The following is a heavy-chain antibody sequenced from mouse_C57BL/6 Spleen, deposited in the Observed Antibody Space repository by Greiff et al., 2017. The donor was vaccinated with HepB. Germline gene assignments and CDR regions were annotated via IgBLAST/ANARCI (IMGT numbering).Heavy chain of an antibody. CDR3: GSYDGYSPFAY. Sequence: QVQLQQPGAELVRPGSSVKLSCKASGYTFTSYWMDWVKQRPGQGLEWIGNIYPSDSETHYNQKFKDKATLTVDKSSSTAYMQLSSLTSEDSAVYYCGSYDGYSPFAYWGQGTLVTVSA. V-gene: IGHV1-61*01. J-gene: IGHJ3*01. CDR2: IYPSDSET. CDR1: GYTFTSYW. D-gene: IGHD2-3*01.